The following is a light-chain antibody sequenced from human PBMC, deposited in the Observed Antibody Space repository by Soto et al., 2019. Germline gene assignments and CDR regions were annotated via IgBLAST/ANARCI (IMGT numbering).Light chain of an antibody. J-gene: IGKJ1*01. CDR1: QSISSW. CDR2: QAS. Sequence: DIQMTQSPSTLSASVGDRVTLTCRASQSISSWLAWYQQKPGKAPKLLIYQASSLQSGVPSRFSGSGSETEFTLTISSLLPDDFATYFCQQYKSYFRTFGQGTKVDIK. V-gene: IGKV1-5*03. CDR3: QQYKSYFRT.